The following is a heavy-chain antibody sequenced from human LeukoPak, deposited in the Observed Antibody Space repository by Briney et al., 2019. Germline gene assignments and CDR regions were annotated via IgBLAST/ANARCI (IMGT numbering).Heavy chain of an antibody. D-gene: IGHD5-12*01. V-gene: IGHV3-48*03. Sequence: GGSLRLSCAASGFTFSSYEMNWVCQAPGKGLEWVSYISSSGSTIYYADSVRGRFTISRDNAKNSLYLQMNSLRAEDTAVYYCARPRGYDMYYFDYWGQGTLVTVSS. CDR3: ARPRGYDMYYFDY. CDR2: ISSSGSTI. CDR1: GFTFSSYE. J-gene: IGHJ4*02.